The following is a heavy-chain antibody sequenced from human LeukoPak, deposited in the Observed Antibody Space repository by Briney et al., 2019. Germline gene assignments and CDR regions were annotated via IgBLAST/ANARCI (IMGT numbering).Heavy chain of an antibody. D-gene: IGHD2-21*02. J-gene: IGHJ3*02. CDR1: GFTFRSYA. Sequence: GGSLRLSCAASGFTFRSYAMTWVRQTPGKGLEWVSAISGSGAGTYYADSVKGRFTISRDNSKNTLYLQMNSLRAEDTAVYFCAKDGAGDWPDAFDIWGQGTMVTVSS. CDR3: AKDGAGDWPDAFDI. CDR2: ISGSGAGT. V-gene: IGHV3-23*01.